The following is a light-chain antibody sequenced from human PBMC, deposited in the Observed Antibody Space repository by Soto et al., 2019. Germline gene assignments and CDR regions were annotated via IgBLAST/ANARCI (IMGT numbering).Light chain of an antibody. Sequence: QSVLTQPASVSGSPGQSITISCTGNSSDVGSYNLVSWYQQHPGKAPKFRIYGVTKRPSGVSNRFSGSKSGNTASLTISGLQAEDEADYYCCSYAGSNTYVFGTGTKVTVL. J-gene: IGLJ1*01. CDR1: SSDVGSYNL. V-gene: IGLV2-23*02. CDR2: GVT. CDR3: CSYAGSNTYV.